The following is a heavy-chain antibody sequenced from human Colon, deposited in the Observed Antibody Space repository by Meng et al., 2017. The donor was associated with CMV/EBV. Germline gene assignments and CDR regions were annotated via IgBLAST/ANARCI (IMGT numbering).Heavy chain of an antibody. CDR3: ARDKGVRTFDT. J-gene: IGHJ4*02. CDR1: GIPFSSSG. V-gene: IGHV3-30*02. Sequence: GPLVGSGGGVGQPGESLRLVCAAFGIPFSSSGMHWVRQAPGKGLEWVALIRHDGSNEYYAESVRGRFTISRDNSKNTVYLQMNSLRSEDTAVYYCARDKGVRTFDTWGQGILVTVSS. CDR2: IRHDGSNE. D-gene: IGHD2-21*01.